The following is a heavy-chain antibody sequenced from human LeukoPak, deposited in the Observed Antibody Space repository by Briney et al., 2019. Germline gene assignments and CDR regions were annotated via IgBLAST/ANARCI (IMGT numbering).Heavy chain of an antibody. CDR2: IKYDGIEK. V-gene: IGHV3-7*01. Sequence: PGGSLRLSCAASGFPFSTYWIAWVRQAPGKGLEGVANIKYDGIEKYYVDSVKGRFTISRDNAKNSLYLHMNSLRDDDTAVYYCARNLVTEPTGDWFDPWGQGTLVTVSS. D-gene: IGHD3-10*01. J-gene: IGHJ5*02. CDR3: ARNLVTEPTGDWFDP. CDR1: GFPFSTYW.